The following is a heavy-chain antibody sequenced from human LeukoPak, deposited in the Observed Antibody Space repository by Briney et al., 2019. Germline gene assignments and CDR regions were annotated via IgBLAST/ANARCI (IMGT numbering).Heavy chain of an antibody. CDR3: ARGYCSGGSCYGP. CDR2: IYYSGST. V-gene: IGHV4-59*01. CDR1: GGSISSYY. J-gene: IGHJ5*02. D-gene: IGHD2-15*01. Sequence: SETLSLTCTVSGGSISSYYWSWIRQPPGRGLEWIGYIYYSGSTNYNPSLKSRVTISVDTSKNQFSLKLSSVIAADTAVYYCARGYCSGGSCYGPWGQGTLVTVSS.